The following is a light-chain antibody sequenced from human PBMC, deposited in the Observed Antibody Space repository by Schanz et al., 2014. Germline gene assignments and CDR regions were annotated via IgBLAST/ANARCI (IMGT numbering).Light chain of an antibody. CDR2: AAS. J-gene: IGKJ4*01. Sequence: EIVLTQSPGTLSLSPGERATLSCRASQSVTSRYLAWYQQKLGQAPKLLIYAASDRATDIPDRFSGSGSGTDFSLTISRLEPEDFAVYYCQHYGGSTPLTFGGGTKVEIK. V-gene: IGKV3-20*01. CDR1: QSVTSRY. CDR3: QHYGGSTPLT.